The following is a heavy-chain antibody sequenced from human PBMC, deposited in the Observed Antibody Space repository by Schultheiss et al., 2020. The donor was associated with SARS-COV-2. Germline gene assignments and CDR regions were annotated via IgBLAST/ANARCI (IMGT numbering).Heavy chain of an antibody. CDR3: ARDEASEPFDY. CDR1: GFSLSRHW. D-gene: IGHD1-14*01. J-gene: IGHJ4*02. CDR2: INNDESSK. Sequence: GGSLRLSCVVSGFSLSRHWMHWVRQAPGKGLVWVSRINNDESSKTYADSVKGLFTVSRDNAKNTLYLQMNSLRAEDTAVYYCARDEASEPFDYWGQGTLVTVSS. V-gene: IGHV3-74*01.